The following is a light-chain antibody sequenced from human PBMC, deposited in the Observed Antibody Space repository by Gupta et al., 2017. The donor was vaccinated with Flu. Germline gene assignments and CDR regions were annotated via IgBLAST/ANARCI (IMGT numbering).Light chain of an antibody. Sequence: ELVLTQSPATLSVSPGERATLSCRASQSVSSNLAWYQQKPGQAPRLLIYGASTRATGIPARFSGSGSGTEFTLTISSLQSEDFAVYYCQQYNNWRWTF. CDR1: QSVSSN. CDR3: QQYNNWRWT. V-gene: IGKV3-15*01. CDR2: GAS. J-gene: IGKJ1*01.